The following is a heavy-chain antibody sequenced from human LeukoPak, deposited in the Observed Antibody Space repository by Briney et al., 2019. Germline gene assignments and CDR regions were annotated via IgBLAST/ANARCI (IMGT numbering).Heavy chain of an antibody. D-gene: IGHD3-22*01. Sequence: SVKVSCKASGGTFSSYAISWVRQAPGQGLEWMGGIIPIFATANYAQRFQGRVTITADESTSTAYMELSSLRSEDTAVYYCARGPITTRSHFDYWGQGTLVTVSS. CDR3: ARGPITTRSHFDY. CDR1: GGTFSSYA. CDR2: IIPIFATA. V-gene: IGHV1-69*01. J-gene: IGHJ4*02.